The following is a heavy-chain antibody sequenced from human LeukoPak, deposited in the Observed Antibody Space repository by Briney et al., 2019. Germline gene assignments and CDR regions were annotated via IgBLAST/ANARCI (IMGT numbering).Heavy chain of an antibody. CDR1: GGSISSYY. CDR3: ARVGVSYSSSWYDY. Sequence: SETLSLTCTVSGGSISSYYWGWIRQPPGKGLEWIGSIYYSGSTNYNPSLKSRVTISVDTSKNQFSLKLSSVTAADTAVYYCARVGVSYSSSWYDYWGQGTLVTVSS. V-gene: IGHV4-39*07. J-gene: IGHJ4*02. D-gene: IGHD6-13*01. CDR2: IYYSGST.